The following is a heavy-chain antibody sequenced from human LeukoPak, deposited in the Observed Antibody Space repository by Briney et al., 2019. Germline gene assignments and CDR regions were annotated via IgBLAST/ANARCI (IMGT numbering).Heavy chain of an antibody. CDR1: GFTFSSYW. J-gene: IGHJ6*03. Sequence: GGPLRLSCAASGFTFSSYWMSWVGQAPGKGLEWVANIKQDGSEKYYVDSVKGRFTISRDNAKNSLYLQMNSLRAEDTALYHCARVANYYYYYMDVWGKGTTVTISS. V-gene: IGHV3-7*03. CDR2: IKQDGSEK. CDR3: ARVANYYYYYMDV.